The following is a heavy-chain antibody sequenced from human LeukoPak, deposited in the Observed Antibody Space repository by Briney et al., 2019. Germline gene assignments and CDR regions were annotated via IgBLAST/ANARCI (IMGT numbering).Heavy chain of an antibody. D-gene: IGHD6-13*01. CDR2: INHSGST. V-gene: IGHV4-34*01. Sequence: SETLSLTCAVYGGSFSGYYWSWIRQPPGKGLEWIGEINHSGSTNYNPSLKSRVTISVDTSKNQFSLKLSSVTAADTAVYYCARGWKRLVPNWGQGTLVTVSS. J-gene: IGHJ4*02. CDR3: ARGWKRLVPN. CDR1: GGSFSGYY.